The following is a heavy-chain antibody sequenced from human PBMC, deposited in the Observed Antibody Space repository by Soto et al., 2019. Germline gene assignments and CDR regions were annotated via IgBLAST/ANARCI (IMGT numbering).Heavy chain of an antibody. V-gene: IGHV4-59*01. CDR2: IYYSGST. CDR3: ARFSPTGDY. CDR1: GGSISSYY. J-gene: IGHJ4*02. Sequence: SETLSLTCTVSGGSISSYYWSWIRQPPGKGLEWIGYIYYSGSTNYNPSLKSRVTISVDTSKNQFSLKLSSVTAADTAMYYCARFSPTGDYWGQGTLVTVSS. D-gene: IGHD3-3*02.